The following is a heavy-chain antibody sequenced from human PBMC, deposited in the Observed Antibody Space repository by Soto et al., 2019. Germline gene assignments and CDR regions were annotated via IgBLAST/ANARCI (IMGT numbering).Heavy chain of an antibody. CDR2: IYRGGST. D-gene: IGHD3-10*01. J-gene: IGHJ6*02. Sequence: EVRLVETGGDLIQPGGSLRLSCAASGFIVSGNYMSWVRQAPGKGLEWVSVIYRGGSTYYADSVKGRFTISRDNSKNTLSLQMNSLRADDTAVYYCAKDGGLAEDGMDVWGQGTTVTVSS. CDR3: AKDGGLAEDGMDV. CDR1: GFIVSGNY. V-gene: IGHV3-53*02.